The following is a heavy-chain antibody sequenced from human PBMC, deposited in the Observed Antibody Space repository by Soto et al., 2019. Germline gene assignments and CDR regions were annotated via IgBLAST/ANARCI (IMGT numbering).Heavy chain of an antibody. CDR2: ISAYNGNT. D-gene: IGHD3-3*01. CDR1: GYTFTSYG. Sequence: ASVKVSCKASGYTFTSYGISWVRQAPGQGLEWMGWISAYNGNTNYAQKLQGRVTMTTDTSTSTAYMELRSLRSDDTAVYYCARLRTSRSYYYGMDVWGQGTKVTVS. J-gene: IGHJ6*02. CDR3: ARLRTSRSYYYGMDV. V-gene: IGHV1-18*01.